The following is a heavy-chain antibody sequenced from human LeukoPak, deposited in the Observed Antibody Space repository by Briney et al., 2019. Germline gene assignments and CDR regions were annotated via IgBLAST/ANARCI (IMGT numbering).Heavy chain of an antibody. CDR2: ISSSNSYI. V-gene: IGHV3-21*01. CDR1: GFTFSSYS. D-gene: IGHD3-22*01. CDR3: AGALDDSSGSAFDI. J-gene: IGHJ3*02. Sequence: GSLRLSCAASGFTFSSYSMNWVRQAPGKGLEWVSSISSSNSYIYYADSVKGRFTISRDNAKNSLYLQMNSLRAEDAAVYYCAGALDDSSGSAFDIWGQGTMVTVSS.